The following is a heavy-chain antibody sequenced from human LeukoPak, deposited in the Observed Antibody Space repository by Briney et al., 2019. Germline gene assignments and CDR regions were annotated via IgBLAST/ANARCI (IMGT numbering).Heavy chain of an antibody. CDR2: IYYSGST. CDR1: GGSISSSSYY. V-gene: IGHV4-39*01. D-gene: IGHD2-2*01. Sequence: SETLSLTCTVSGGSISSSSYYWGWIRQPPGKGLEWIGSIYYSGSTYYNPSLKSRVAISVDTSKNQFSLKLSSVTAAYTAVYYCARHGGQDIVVVPAAIARPYYYGMDVWGQGTTVTVSS. CDR3: ARHGGQDIVVVPAAIARPYYYGMDV. J-gene: IGHJ6*02.